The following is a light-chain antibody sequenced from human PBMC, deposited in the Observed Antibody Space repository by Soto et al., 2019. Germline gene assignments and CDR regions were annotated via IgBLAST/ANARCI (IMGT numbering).Light chain of an antibody. CDR2: KAS. Sequence: DIHMTQSPSTLSVSVGDRVTITCLASQTISSWLAWYQQKPGKAPKLLIYKASTLKSGVPSRFSGSGSGTDFTLTISRLEPQDFAVYYCQQYGSSLRTFGQGTKVDIK. V-gene: IGKV1-5*03. CDR3: QQYGSSLRT. J-gene: IGKJ1*01. CDR1: QTISSW.